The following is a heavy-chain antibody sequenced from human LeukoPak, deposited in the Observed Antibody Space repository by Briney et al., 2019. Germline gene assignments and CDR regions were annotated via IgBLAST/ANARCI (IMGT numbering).Heavy chain of an antibody. V-gene: IGHV3-21*01. CDR3: ASYSS. J-gene: IGHJ4*02. CDR1: AFTISGYW. CDR2: ISSSSSYI. Sequence: GGSLRLSCAASAFTISGYWMNWVRQAPGKGLEWVSSISSSSSYIYYADSVKGRFTISRDNAKNSLYLQMNSLRAEDTAVYYCASYSSWGQGTLVTVSS. D-gene: IGHD2-15*01.